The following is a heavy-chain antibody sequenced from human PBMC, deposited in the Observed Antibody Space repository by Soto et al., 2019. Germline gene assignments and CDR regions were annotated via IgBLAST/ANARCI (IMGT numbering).Heavy chain of an antibody. CDR1: GFTFSSYA. J-gene: IGHJ6*02. D-gene: IGHD3-9*01. CDR2: ISYDGSNK. CDR3: ARPLHRYDILTGSLPPQQYYYYYGMDV. Sequence: PGGSLRLSCAASGFTFSSYAMHWVRQAPGKGLEWVAVISYDGSNKYYADSVKGRFTISRDNSKNTLYLQMNSLRAEDTAVYYCARPLHRYDILTGSLPPQQYYYYYGMDVWGQGTTVTVSS. V-gene: IGHV3-30-3*01.